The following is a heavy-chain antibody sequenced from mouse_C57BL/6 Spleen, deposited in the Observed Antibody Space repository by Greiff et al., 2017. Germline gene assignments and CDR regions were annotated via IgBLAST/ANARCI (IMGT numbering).Heavy chain of an antibody. J-gene: IGHJ4*01. V-gene: IGHV1-22*01. D-gene: IGHD2-1*01. Sequence: FQLQQSGPELVKPGSSVTMSCKASGYTFTDYYMHWVKQSHGKSLALICYFNPHNGGTSYNQKFKGKATLTVDKSSSTAYMELRSLTSEDSAVYYCARYYGNLYAMDYWGQGTSVTVSS. CDR2: FNPHNGGT. CDR1: GYTFTDYY. CDR3: ARYYGNLYAMDY.